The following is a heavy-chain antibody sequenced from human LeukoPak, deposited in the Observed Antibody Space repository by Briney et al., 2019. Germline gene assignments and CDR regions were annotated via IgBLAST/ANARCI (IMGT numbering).Heavy chain of an antibody. J-gene: IGHJ5*02. CDR1: GGSFSGYY. D-gene: IGHD6-6*01. CDR3: ARDLGAKLRGFDP. CDR2: INHSGST. V-gene: IGHV4-34*01. Sequence: SETLSLTCAVYGGSFSGYYWSWIRQPPGKGLEWIGEINHSGSTKYNPSLKSRVTISVDTSKNQFSLKRSSVTAADTAVYYCARDLGAKLRGFDPWGQGTLVTVSS.